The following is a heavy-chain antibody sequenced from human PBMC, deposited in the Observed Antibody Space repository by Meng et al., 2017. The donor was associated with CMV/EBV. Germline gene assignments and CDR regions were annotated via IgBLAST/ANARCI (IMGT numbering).Heavy chain of an antibody. Sequence: GGSLRLSCAASGFTFNTYAMNWVRQAPRKGLEWVSSLDSGYVFVYYADSVKGRFTISRDNAKNSLYLQMNSLRAEDTAVYYCARAGYPDPFDYWGQGTLVTVSS. CDR2: LDSGYVFV. CDR3: ARAGYPDPFDY. D-gene: IGHD3-16*02. J-gene: IGHJ4*02. CDR1: GFTFNTYA. V-gene: IGHV3-21*01.